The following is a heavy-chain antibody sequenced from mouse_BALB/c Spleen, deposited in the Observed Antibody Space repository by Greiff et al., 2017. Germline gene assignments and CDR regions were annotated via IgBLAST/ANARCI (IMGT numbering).Heavy chain of an antibody. J-gene: IGHJ1*01. CDR3: ARSYGYDKYFEV. V-gene: IGHV1-14*01. D-gene: IGHD2-2*01. CDR2: INPYNDGT. CDR1: GYTFTSYV. Sequence: EVHLVESGPELVKPGASVKMSCKASGYTFTSYVMHWVKQKPGQGLEWIGYINPYNDGTKYNEKFKGKATLTSDKSSSTAYMELSSLTSEDSAVYSCARSYGYDKYFEVWGAGTTVTVSS.